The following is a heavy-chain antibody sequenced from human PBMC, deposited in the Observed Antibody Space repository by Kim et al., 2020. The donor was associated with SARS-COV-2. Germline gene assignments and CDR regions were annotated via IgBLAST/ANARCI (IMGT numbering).Heavy chain of an antibody. Sequence: ASVKVSCKASGYTFTGYYMHWVRQAPGQGLEWMGWINPNSGGTNYAQKFQGRVTMTRDTSISTAYMELSRLRSDDTAVYYCARDIAAGYSSSGAVGYWGQGTLVTVSS. CDR2: INPNSGGT. J-gene: IGHJ4*02. D-gene: IGHD6-13*01. CDR1: GYTFTGYY. CDR3: ARDIAAGYSSSGAVGY. V-gene: IGHV1-2*02.